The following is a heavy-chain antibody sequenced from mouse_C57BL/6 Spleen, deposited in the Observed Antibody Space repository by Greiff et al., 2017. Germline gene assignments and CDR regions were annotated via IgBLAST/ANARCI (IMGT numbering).Heavy chain of an antibody. J-gene: IGHJ1*03. D-gene: IGHD2-4*01. CDR3: ARAMIYYDYVRYFDV. V-gene: IGHV3-8*01. CDR2: ISYSGST. Sequence: EVKLMESGPGLAKPSQTLSLTCSVTGYSITSDYWNWIRKFPGNKLEYMGYISYSGSTYYNPSLKSRISITRDTSKNQYYLQLNSVTTEDTATYYCARAMIYYDYVRYFDVWGTGTTVTVSS. CDR1: GYSITSDY.